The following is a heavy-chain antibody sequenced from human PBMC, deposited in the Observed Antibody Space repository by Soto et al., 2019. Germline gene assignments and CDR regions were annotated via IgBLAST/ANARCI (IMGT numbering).Heavy chain of an antibody. J-gene: IGHJ6*02. V-gene: IGHV3-9*01. Sequence: EVQLVESGGGLVQPGRSLRLSCAASGFTFDDYAMHWVRQAPGKGLEWVSGISWNSGSIGYADSVKGRFTISRDNAKNSLYLQMNSLRAEDTALYYCAKEILTAAEAAPYYYYGMDVWGQGTTVTVSS. D-gene: IGHD6-25*01. CDR3: AKEILTAAEAAPYYYYGMDV. CDR2: ISWNSGSI. CDR1: GFTFDDYA.